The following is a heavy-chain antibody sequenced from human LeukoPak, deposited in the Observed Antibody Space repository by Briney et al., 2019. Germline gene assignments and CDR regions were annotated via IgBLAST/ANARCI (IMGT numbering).Heavy chain of an antibody. CDR2: FSGSGGGT. CDR1: GFTFSSNY. Sequence: GGSLRLSCAGSGFTFSSNYMSWVRQAPGKGLEWVSGFSGSGGGTDYADSVKGRFTISRDNSKNTLYLQMNSLGAQDTAVYYCAGHTHTFGVHDIGFDYWGQGTLVTVSS. V-gene: IGHV3-23*01. D-gene: IGHD3-16*01. J-gene: IGHJ4*02. CDR3: AGHTHTFGVHDIGFDY.